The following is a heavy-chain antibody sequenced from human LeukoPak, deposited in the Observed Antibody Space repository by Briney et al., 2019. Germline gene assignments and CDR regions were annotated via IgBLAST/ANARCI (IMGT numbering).Heavy chain of an antibody. J-gene: IGHJ4*02. CDR3: ARARLWSPDRSYYFDY. CDR1: GFTFSSSW. D-gene: IGHD4/OR15-4a*01. CDR2: IKQDGSEK. Sequence: GGSLRLSCAASGFTFSSSWMNWVRQAPGKGLEWVANIKQDGSEKLYVDSVKGRFTISRDNAKNSLYLQMNSLRAEDTAVYYCARARLWSPDRSYYFDYWGQGTLVTVSS. V-gene: IGHV3-7*03.